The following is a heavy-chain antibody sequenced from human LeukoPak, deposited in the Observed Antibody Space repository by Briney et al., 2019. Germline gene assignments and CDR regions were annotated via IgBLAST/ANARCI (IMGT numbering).Heavy chain of an antibody. CDR3: ARDIQLST. J-gene: IGHJ3*01. Sequence: GGSLRLSCAASGFTFSGYGMSWVRQAPGKGLEWVSAITGITGTTYYADSVKGRFTISRDNSKDTLFLQMNSLRAEDTAIYYCARDIQLSTWGLGTMVTVSS. CDR2: ITGITGTT. D-gene: IGHD5-24*01. V-gene: IGHV3-23*01. CDR1: GFTFSGYG.